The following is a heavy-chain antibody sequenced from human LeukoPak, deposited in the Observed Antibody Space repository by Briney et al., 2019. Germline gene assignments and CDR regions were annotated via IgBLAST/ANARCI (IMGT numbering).Heavy chain of an antibody. J-gene: IGHJ3*02. V-gene: IGHV3-23*01. D-gene: IGHD6-19*01. CDR2: IRGSGGST. CDR3: AKYVSGWLDDAFDI. CDR1: GFTFSSYA. Sequence: PGGSLRLSCAASGFTFSSYAMSWGRKAPGKVLEWVSAIRGSGGSTYYADSVKGRFTISRDNSKNTLYLQMNSLRAEDTAVYYCAKYVSGWLDDAFDIWGQGTMVTVSS.